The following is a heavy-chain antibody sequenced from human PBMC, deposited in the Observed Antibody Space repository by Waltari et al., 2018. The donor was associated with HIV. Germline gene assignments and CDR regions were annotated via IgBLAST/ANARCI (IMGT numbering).Heavy chain of an antibody. D-gene: IGHD3-16*01. CDR2: IYYRGTC. CDR3: ARHSFYGLQLRLRKFPQSALDI. CDR1: GGFIGSTTYY. Sequence: QLQLQESGPGLVKPSETLSPTCTVSGGFIGSTTYYLGWIRQPPGKGLEWIGSIYYRGTCFYNQALRGRSTISIETDKTQYPLWLNPVTAADTAVYNCARHSFYGLQLRLRKFPQSALDIWGQGTMGTVSS. V-gene: IGHV4-39*01. J-gene: IGHJ3*02.